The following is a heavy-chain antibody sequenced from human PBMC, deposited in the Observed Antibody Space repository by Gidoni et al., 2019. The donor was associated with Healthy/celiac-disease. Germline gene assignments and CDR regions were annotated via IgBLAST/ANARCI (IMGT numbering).Heavy chain of an antibody. J-gene: IGHJ4*02. CDR3: TRVGWQYYGSGSPMPHGVDY. CDR2: IRSKAYGGTT. CDR1: GFTFGAYA. Sequence: EVQLVESGGGLVKPGRSLRLSCTASGFTFGAYAMSWFRQAPGKGLEWVGFIRSKAYGGTTEYAASVKGRFTISRDDSKSIAYLQMNSLKTEDTAVYYCTRVGWQYYGSGSPMPHGVDYWGQGTLVTVSS. D-gene: IGHD3-10*01. V-gene: IGHV3-49*05.